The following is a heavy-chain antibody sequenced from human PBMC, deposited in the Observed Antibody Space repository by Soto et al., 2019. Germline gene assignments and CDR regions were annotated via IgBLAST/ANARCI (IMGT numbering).Heavy chain of an antibody. CDR3: ARDLYSSSGWYVVFRWFDP. CDR1: GFTFSDYY. D-gene: IGHD6-19*01. CDR2: ISSSGSTI. J-gene: IGHJ5*02. V-gene: IGHV3-11*01. Sequence: GGSLRLSCAASGFTFSDYYMSWIRQAPGKGLEWVSYISSSGSTIYYADSVKGRFTISRDNAKNSLYLQMNSLRAEDTAAYYCARDLYSSSGWYVVFRWFDPWGQGTLVTVSS.